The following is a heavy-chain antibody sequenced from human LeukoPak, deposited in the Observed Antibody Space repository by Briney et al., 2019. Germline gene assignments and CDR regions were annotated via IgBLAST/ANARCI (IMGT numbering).Heavy chain of an antibody. D-gene: IGHD3-10*01. CDR3: ARVGTVLLWFGELAYFDY. J-gene: IGHJ4*02. Sequence: GASVKVSCKASGYTFTSYGISWVRQAPGQGLEWMGWISAYNGNTNYAQKLQGRVTMTTDTSTSTAYMELRSLRSDDTAVYYCARVGTVLLWFGELAYFDYWGQGTLVTVSS. CDR2: ISAYNGNT. CDR1: GYTFTSYG. V-gene: IGHV1-18*01.